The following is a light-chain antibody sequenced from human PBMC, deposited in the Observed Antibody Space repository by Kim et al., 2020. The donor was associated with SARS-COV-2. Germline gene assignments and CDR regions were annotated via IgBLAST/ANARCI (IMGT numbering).Light chain of an antibody. CDR1: QSIFYNSNNKNY. J-gene: IGKJ5*01. CDR3: QQYYSTPIT. Sequence: DIVMTQSPDSLAVSLGERAAINCKSSQSIFYNSNNKNYLAWYQQKPGQPPKLLIYWASTRESGVSDRFSGSGSGTDFTLTISSLQAEDVAVYYCQQYYSTPITFGQGTRLEI. V-gene: IGKV4-1*01. CDR2: WAS.